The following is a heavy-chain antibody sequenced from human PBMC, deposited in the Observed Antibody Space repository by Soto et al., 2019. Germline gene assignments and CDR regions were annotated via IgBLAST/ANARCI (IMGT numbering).Heavy chain of an antibody. CDR2: IYYSGST. J-gene: IGHJ5*02. Sequence: SETLSLTFTVSCGSISSGDYYWSWIRQPPGKGLEWIGYIYYSGSTYYNPSLKSRVTISVDTSKNQFSLKLSSVTAADTAVYYCARGRRSHWFDPWGQGTLVTVSS. CDR1: CGSISSGDYY. V-gene: IGHV4-30-4*01. CDR3: ARGRRSHWFDP.